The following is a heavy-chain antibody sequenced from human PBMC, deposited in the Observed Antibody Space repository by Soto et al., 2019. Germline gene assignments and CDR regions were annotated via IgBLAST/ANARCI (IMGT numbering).Heavy chain of an antibody. CDR3: ARVDSGYDPSLGIVYYYYYMDV. CDR1: GGSISSGGYY. Sequence: SETLSLTCTVSGGSISSGGYYWSWIRQHPGKGLEWIGYIYYSGSTYYNPSLKSRVTISVDTSKNQFSLKLSSVTAADTAVYYCARVDSGYDPSLGIVYYYYYMDVWGKGTTVTVSS. D-gene: IGHD5-12*01. J-gene: IGHJ6*03. CDR2: IYYSGST. V-gene: IGHV4-31*03.